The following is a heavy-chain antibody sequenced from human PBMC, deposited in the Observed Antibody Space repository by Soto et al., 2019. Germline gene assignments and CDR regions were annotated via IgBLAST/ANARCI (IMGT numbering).Heavy chain of an antibody. CDR2: IHSDGSST. D-gene: IGHD1-26*01. CDR3: ARGDRGASDL. Sequence: EVQLVESGGGLVRPGGSLRLSCAASGFTFSYYWMHWVRQAPGKGLVWVSRIHSDGSSTTYADFVKGRFIISRDNARNTVDLQMNSVRVEDTAVYYCARGDRGASDLWGQGTVVTVCS. CDR1: GFTFSYYW. V-gene: IGHV3-74*01. J-gene: IGHJ3*01.